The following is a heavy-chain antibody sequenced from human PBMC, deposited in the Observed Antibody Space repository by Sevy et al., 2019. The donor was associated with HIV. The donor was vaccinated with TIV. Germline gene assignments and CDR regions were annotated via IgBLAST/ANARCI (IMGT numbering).Heavy chain of an antibody. CDR3: VRDERAIASHFDY. Sequence: GGSLGLSCEASGFILSSYTMNWVRQSPEKGLEWVATFDRTDITHYADSVKGRFIISRDTAKNSLFLQMNSLRDDDTAMYFGVRDERAIASHFDYWGRGTLVTVSS. V-gene: IGHV3-48*02. D-gene: IGHD2-21*01. J-gene: IGHJ4*02. CDR2: FDRTDIT. CDR1: GFILSSYT.